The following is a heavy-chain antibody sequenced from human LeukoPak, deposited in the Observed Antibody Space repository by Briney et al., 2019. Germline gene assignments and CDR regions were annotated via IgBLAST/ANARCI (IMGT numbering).Heavy chain of an antibody. CDR3: ARGKAGFGELLSYFDY. D-gene: IGHD3-10*01. CDR1: GGSISSYY. J-gene: IGHJ4*02. CDR2: IYYSGST. Sequence: PSETLSLTCTVSGGSISSYYWSWIRQPPGKGLEWIGYIYYSGSTNYNPSLKSRVTISVDTSKSQFSLKLSSVTAADTAVYYCARGKAGFGELLSYFDYWGQGTLVTVSS. V-gene: IGHV4-59*01.